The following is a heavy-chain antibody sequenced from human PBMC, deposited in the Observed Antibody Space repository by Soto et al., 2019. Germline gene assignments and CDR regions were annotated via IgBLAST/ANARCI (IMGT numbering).Heavy chain of an antibody. CDR2: IYYSGTT. J-gene: IGHJ4*02. Sequence: LSLTCAGSGASVSNENFYGSWIRQAPGKGLEWIGYIYYSGTTNYNSYLKSRLTLSVDMSKNQFSLKLTSVTAADTAVYFCARSQRGRTAFTFDYWGQGALVTVSS. CDR1: GASVSNENFY. CDR3: ARSQRGRTAFTFDY. D-gene: IGHD3-16*01. V-gene: IGHV4-61*01.